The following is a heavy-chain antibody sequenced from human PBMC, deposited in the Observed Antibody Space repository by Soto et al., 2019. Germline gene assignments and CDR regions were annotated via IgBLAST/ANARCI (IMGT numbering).Heavy chain of an antibody. CDR3: AVVDSTGNWFDP. D-gene: IGHD3-22*01. CDR2: MYYSGTT. V-gene: IGHV4-39*01. CDR1: GGSISSSDFY. J-gene: IGHJ5*02. Sequence: QLQLQESGPGPVKPSETLTLTCTVSGGSISSSDFYCGWLRQPPGKGLDFIGRMYYSGTTYYNPSLKNRICISVDTSKNQFSLKLISVTAADTAVYYCAVVDSTGNWFDPWGQGALVTVSS.